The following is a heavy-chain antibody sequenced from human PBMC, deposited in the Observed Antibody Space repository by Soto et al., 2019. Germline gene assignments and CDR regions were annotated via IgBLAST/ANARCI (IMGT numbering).Heavy chain of an antibody. CDR3: ASIQPGIAAARNYYYYGMDV. CDR2: VSPYNGNA. J-gene: IGHJ6*02. V-gene: IGHV1-18*04. Sequence: ASVKVSCKTSGYTFSNYAISWVRQAPGQGLEWMGWVSPYNGNANYTEKFQGRVTTTTDTSTSTAYMELRSLRSDDTAVYYCASIQPGIAAARNYYYYGMDVWGQGTTVTVSS. D-gene: IGHD6-13*01. CDR1: GYTFSNYA.